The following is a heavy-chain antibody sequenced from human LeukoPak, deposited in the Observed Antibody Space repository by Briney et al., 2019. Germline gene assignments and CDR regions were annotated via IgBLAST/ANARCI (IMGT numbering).Heavy chain of an antibody. Sequence: PGGSLRLSCAASGFTFSSYNMYWVRQAPGKGLEWVSSITSGSSYRFYADSVKGRFTISRDNAKNSLYLQMNSLRAEDTAVYYCARDPYSGSYGNYYYYFMDVWGKGTTVTISS. CDR3: ARDPYSGSYGNYYYYFMDV. J-gene: IGHJ6*03. CDR1: GFTFSSYN. V-gene: IGHV3-21*01. D-gene: IGHD1-26*01. CDR2: ITSGSSYR.